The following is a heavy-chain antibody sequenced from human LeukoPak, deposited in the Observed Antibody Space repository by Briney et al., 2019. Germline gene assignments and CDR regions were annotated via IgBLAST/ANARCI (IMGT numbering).Heavy chain of an antibody. J-gene: IGHJ4*02. V-gene: IGHV3-7*03. CDR2: INPDGSER. D-gene: IGHD3-3*01. CDR1: GFSFSSYY. CDR3: ARDQYDTWSRRGNFDS. Sequence: GGSLRLSCAASGFSFSSYYMSWVRQAPGKGLEWVALINPDGSERYYVDSVKGRFTISRDNARNSLYLQMNSLRVEDTAVFYCARDQYDTWSRRGNFDSWGQGTLVIVSS.